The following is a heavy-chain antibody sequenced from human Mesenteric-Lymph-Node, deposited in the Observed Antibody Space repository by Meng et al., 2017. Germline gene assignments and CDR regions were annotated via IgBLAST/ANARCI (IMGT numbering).Heavy chain of an antibody. J-gene: IGHJ4*02. CDR1: GFTFSDYY. V-gene: IGHV3-11*01. D-gene: IGHD5-12*01. Sequence: GESLKISCAASGFTFSDYYMSWIRQAPGKGLEWVSYISSSGSTIYYADSVKGHFTISRDYSKNTLYLQMNSLRAEDTAVYHCAKGTALRSGYTREYDSWGQGTLVTVSS. CDR2: ISSSGSTI. CDR3: AKGTALRSGYTREYDS.